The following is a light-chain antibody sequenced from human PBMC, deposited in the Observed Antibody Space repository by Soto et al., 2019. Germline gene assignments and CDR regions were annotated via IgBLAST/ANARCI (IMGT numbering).Light chain of an antibody. Sequence: QSALTQPPSASGSPGQSVTISCTGTTNDVGAYNYVSWYQQHPGRAPKLLIYEVTKRPSGVPDRFSGSKSGNTASLTVSGLQAEDEADYYCNSYAGSNNLVFGGGTQLTVL. CDR1: TNDVGAYNY. CDR2: EVT. J-gene: IGLJ2*01. V-gene: IGLV2-8*01. CDR3: NSYAGSNNLV.